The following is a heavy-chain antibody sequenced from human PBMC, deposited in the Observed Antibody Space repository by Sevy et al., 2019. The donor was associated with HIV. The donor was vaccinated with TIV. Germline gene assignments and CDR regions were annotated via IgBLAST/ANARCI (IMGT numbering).Heavy chain of an antibody. D-gene: IGHD5-18*01. J-gene: IGHJ4*02. V-gene: IGHV3-7*01. CDR2: IKQDGSEK. CDR3: ARGGYSYGLPLDY. Sequence: GGSLRLSCTASGFTFSSYWMSWVRQAPGKGLEWVANIKQDGSEKYYVDSVKGRLTISRDNAKNSLYLQMNSLRAEDTAVYYCARGGYSYGLPLDYWGQGTLVTVSS. CDR1: GFTFSSYW.